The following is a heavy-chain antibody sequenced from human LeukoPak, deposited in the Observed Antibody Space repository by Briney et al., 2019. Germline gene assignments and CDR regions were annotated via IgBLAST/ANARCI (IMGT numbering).Heavy chain of an antibody. CDR1: GGSISSGDYY. D-gene: IGHD4-17*01. CDR3: ARDHRPIRVTTAVDAFDI. J-gene: IGHJ3*02. CDR2: IYYSGST. V-gene: IGHV4-30-4*01. Sequence: PSETLSLTCTVSGGSISSGDYYWSWIRQPPGKGLEWIGYIYYSGSTYYNPSLKSRVTISVDTSKNQFSLKLSSVTAADTAVYYCARDHRPIRVTTAVDAFDIWGQGTMVTVSS.